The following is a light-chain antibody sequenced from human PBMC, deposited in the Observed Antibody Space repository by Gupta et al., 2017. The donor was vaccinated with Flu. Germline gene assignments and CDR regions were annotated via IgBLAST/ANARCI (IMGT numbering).Light chain of an antibody. CDR3: RQHNSYPIT. CDR1: QGIRNE. CDR2: ATT. J-gene: IGKJ5*01. V-gene: IGKV1-17*01. Sequence: QTLQSLSSLFASVGDRVTITCRASQGIRNELGWYQQKPRKALKRLLYATTSWQSGVPSRFSGSGSGTEFTLTISSLQPEDVATYYCRQHNSYPITFGRGTRLEIK.